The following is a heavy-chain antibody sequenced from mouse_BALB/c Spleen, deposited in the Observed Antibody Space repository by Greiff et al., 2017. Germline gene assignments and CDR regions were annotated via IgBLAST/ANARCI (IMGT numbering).Heavy chain of an antibody. V-gene: IGHV5-6*03. CDR2: ISSGGSYT. CDR1: GFTFSSYG. CDR3: ARDSSGYVGFAY. J-gene: IGHJ3*01. D-gene: IGHD3-2*01. Sequence: EVKLVESGGGLVQPGGSLKLSCAASGFTFSSYGMSWVRQTPDKRLEWVATISSGGSYTYYPDSVKGRFTISRDNAKNTLYLQMSSLKSEDTAMYYCARDSSGYVGFAYWGQGTLVTVSA.